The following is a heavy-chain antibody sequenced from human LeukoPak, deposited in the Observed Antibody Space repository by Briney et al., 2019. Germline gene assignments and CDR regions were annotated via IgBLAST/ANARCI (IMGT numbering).Heavy chain of an antibody. CDR2: ISGSGGST. J-gene: IGHJ4*02. CDR3: AKGLLWFGELSPFDY. CDR1: GLTFSSYA. Sequence: PGGSLRLSCAASGLTFSSYAMSWVRQAPGKGLEWVSAISGSGGSTYYADSVKGRFTISRDNSKNTLYLQMNSLRAEDTAVYYCAKGLLWFGELSPFDYWGQGTLVTVSS. V-gene: IGHV3-23*01. D-gene: IGHD3-10*01.